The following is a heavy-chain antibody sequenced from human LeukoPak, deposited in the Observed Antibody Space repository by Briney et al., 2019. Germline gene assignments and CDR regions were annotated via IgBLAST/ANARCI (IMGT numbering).Heavy chain of an antibody. CDR2: ISYDGSNK. J-gene: IGHJ4*02. Sequence: QPGGTLRLSCAASGFTFSSYAIHWVRQAPGKGLEWVAVISYDGSNKYYADSVKGRFTISRDNSKNTLYLQMNSLRAEDTAVYYCAREGGYSGNYRDCYFDYWGQGTLVTVSS. V-gene: IGHV3-30*04. CDR3: AREGGYSGNYRDCYFDY. CDR1: GFTFSSYA. D-gene: IGHD1-26*01.